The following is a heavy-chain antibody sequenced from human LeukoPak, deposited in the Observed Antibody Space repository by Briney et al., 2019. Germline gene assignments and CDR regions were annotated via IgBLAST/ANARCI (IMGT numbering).Heavy chain of an antibody. Sequence: GGSLGLSCAASGFIFSSHGMHWVRQAPGKGLEWVAVISYDGSNEYYADSVKGRFIISRDNSKNTLFLQMNSLRPEDTAVYYCARSTFGGIIVIGDYWGQGTLVTVS. V-gene: IGHV3-30*03. D-gene: IGHD3-16*02. CDR2: ISYDGSNE. CDR1: GFIFSSHG. CDR3: ARSTFGGIIVIGDY. J-gene: IGHJ4*02.